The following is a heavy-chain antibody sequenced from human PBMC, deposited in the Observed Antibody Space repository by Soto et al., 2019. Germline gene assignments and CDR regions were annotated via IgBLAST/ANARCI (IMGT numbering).Heavy chain of an antibody. D-gene: IGHD6-13*01. CDR2: IYWDDDK. J-gene: IGHJ4*02. CDR1: GFSLSTSGVG. V-gene: IGHV2-5*02. Sequence: QITLKESGPTLVKPTQTLTLTCTFSGFSLSTSGVGVGWIRQPPGKALEWLALIYWDDDKRYSPSLKSRLTITKDTSKNQVVLTMTNMAPVYTATYYCAHREPAPGTFDYWGQGTLVTVSA. CDR3: AHREPAPGTFDY.